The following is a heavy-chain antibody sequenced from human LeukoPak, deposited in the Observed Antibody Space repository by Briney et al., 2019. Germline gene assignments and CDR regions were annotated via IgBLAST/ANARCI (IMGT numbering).Heavy chain of an antibody. D-gene: IGHD3-10*01. V-gene: IGHV1-18*04. Sequence: DSVTVSCTASGYTFTSYGISWVRQAPGQGMEWMGWISAYNGNTNYAQKLQGRVTMTTDTSTGTAYMELRSLRSDDTAVYYCARCSDYYVLGSYKSWFDPWGQGTLVTVSS. CDR2: ISAYNGNT. J-gene: IGHJ5*02. CDR3: ARCSDYYVLGSYKSWFDP. CDR1: GYTFTSYG.